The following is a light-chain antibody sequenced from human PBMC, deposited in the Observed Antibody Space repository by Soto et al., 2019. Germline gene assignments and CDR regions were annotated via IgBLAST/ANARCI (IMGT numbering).Light chain of an antibody. CDR2: KAS. CDR1: QSISYW. J-gene: IGKJ1*01. Sequence: DIQMTQSPSTLSASVGDRVTITCRASQSISYWLAWYQQKPGKAPNLLIYKASTLESGVPSRFSGSGSGPEFTLTISSLQPDDFATYYCQQYNIYWTFGQGTKVEIK. CDR3: QQYNIYWT. V-gene: IGKV1-5*03.